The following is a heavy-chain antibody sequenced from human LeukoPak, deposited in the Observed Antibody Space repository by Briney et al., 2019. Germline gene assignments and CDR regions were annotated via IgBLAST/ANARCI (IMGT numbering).Heavy chain of an antibody. Sequence: EESLQISCKASGYSFSGYWIGWVRQLPGKGLEWMAILYPGNSETRYSPSFQGQVTVSADESISTAYLQWSSLKASDTAMYYCVGSTGFPYYFDYWGQGTLVTVSS. V-gene: IGHV5-51*01. D-gene: IGHD3-9*01. J-gene: IGHJ4*02. CDR2: LYPGNSET. CDR1: GYSFSGYW. CDR3: VGSTGFPYYFDY.